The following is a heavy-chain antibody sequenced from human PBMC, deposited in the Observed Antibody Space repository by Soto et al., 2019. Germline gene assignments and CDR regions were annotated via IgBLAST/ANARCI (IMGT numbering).Heavy chain of an antibody. D-gene: IGHD3-16*02. J-gene: IGHJ4*02. Sequence: PGGSMRLSCAASGVTFSNAGMNGVRQATGKGLEWVGRIKSKTDGGTTDYAAPVKGRFTISRDDSKNTLYLQMNSLKTEDTAVYYCTTPPRKYRRGDYWGQGTLVSVSS. V-gene: IGHV3-15*07. CDR2: IKSKTDGGTT. CDR3: TTPPRKYRRGDY. CDR1: GVTFSNAG.